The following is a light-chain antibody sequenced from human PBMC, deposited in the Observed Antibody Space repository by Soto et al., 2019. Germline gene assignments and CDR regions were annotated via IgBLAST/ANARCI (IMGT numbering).Light chain of an antibody. CDR3: QQYGSSPPLS. CDR1: QTVSSSF. V-gene: IGKV3-20*01. CDR2: GAS. Sequence: EIVLTQSPGTLSLSPGERATLSCRASQTVSSSFLGWYQQKPGQAPRLLIYGASSSATGIPDRFSGSGSGTDFTLTISRLEPEDFAVYYCQQYGSSPPLSFGGGTKVEIK. J-gene: IGKJ4*01.